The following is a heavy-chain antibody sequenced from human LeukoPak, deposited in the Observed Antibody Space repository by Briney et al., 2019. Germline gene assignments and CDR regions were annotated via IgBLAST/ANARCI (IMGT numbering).Heavy chain of an antibody. D-gene: IGHD6-13*01. V-gene: IGHV1-18*01. Sequence: ASVKVSCKASGYTFTTYGISWVRQAPGQGPEWMGWISTYSGNTHYAQELQGRVTLTTDTSTSTAYMDLRSLRSDDTAVYYCARDGRGHWDTRIWYLGNWFGAWGQGTLVTVSS. J-gene: IGHJ5*02. CDR2: ISTYSGNT. CDR1: GYTFTTYG. CDR3: ARDGRGHWDTRIWYLGNWFGA.